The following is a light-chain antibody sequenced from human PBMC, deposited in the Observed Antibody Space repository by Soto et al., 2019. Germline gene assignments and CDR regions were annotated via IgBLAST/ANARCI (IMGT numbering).Light chain of an antibody. CDR2: EVN. CDR1: ISDVGGYNY. J-gene: IGLJ1*01. CDR3: NSYAGSSNV. V-gene: IGLV2-8*01. Sequence: QSVLAQPPSASVSPGQSVAISCTGTISDVGGYNYVSWYQQHPGKAPKLMIYEVNKLPSGVPDRFSGSKSGNTASLTVSGLQAEDEADYYCNSYAGSSNVFGTGTKVTVL.